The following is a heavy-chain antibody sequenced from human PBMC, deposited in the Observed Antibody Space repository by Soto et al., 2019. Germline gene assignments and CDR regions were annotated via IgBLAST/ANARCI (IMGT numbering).Heavy chain of an antibody. V-gene: IGHV3-49*03. D-gene: IGHD3-16*01. J-gene: IGHJ4*02. CDR3: TTPRPGSHGYGY. CDR2: IRRTTSGATT. CDR1: GFSFSVYS. Sequence: EVALVESGGALVEPGRSLRLSCIASGFSFSVYSMAWFRQAPGKGLEWVGFIRRTTSGATTESASSVQGRFIISRDDSENTLDLQMHSLKTEDTAVYYCTTPRPGSHGYGYWGQGTLVTVSS.